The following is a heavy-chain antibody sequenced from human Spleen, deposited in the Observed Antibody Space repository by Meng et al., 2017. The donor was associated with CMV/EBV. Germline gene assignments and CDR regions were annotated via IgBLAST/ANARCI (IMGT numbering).Heavy chain of an antibody. V-gene: IGHV4-31*03. J-gene: IGHJ5*02. CDR1: SGPISSAVYC. Sequence: CTVSSGPISSAVYCWSWIRQHPGKGLEWIGYSYYAGTTHYNPSLRSRVSISVDTSKNQFSLKLNSVTAADTAVYFCARQAPDNWFDPWGQGALVTVSS. CDR2: SYYAGTT. CDR3: ARQAPDNWFDP.